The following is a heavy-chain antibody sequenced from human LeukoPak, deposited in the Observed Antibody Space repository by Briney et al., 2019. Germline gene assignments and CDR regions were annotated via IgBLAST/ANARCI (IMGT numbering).Heavy chain of an antibody. CDR1: GFTFAIYA. J-gene: IGHJ4*02. Sequence: GRSLRLSCAASGFTFAIYAMHWVRQAPGKGLEWVAVISYDGNNKYYADSVKGRFTISRDNSKNTLYLQMNSLRAEDTAVYYCARKSAGLNPFDYWGQGTLVTVSS. CDR2: ISYDGNNK. CDR3: ARKSAGLNPFDY. V-gene: IGHV3-30-3*01. D-gene: IGHD3-16*01.